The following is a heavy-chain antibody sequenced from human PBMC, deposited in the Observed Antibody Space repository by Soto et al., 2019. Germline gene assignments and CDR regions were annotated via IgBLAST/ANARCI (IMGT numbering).Heavy chain of an antibody. D-gene: IGHD1-26*01. Sequence: EVQLLESGGGLVQPGGSLRLSCAASGFTFSSYAMSWVRQAPGKGLEWVSAISGSGANTYYADSVKGRFAISRDNSKNPLYLQMSRLRAEDTAVYYCAKDYRERGDFDLWGRGTLVPVSS. V-gene: IGHV3-23*01. CDR2: ISGSGANT. CDR3: AKDYRERGDFDL. J-gene: IGHJ2*01. CDR1: GFTFSSYA.